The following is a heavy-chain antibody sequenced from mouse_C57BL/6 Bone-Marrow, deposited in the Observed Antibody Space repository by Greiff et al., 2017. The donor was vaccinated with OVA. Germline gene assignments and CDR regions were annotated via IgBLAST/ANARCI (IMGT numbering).Heavy chain of an antibody. CDR3: ARDDYDRGYAMDY. D-gene: IGHD2-4*01. Sequence: QVQLQQPGAELVMPGASVKLSCKASGYTFTSYWMHWVKQRPGQGLEWIGEIDPSDSYTNYNQKFKGKSTLTVDKSSSTAYMQLSSLTSEDSAVYDCARDDYDRGYAMDYWGQGTSVTVSS. CDR1: GYTFTSYW. V-gene: IGHV1-69*01. J-gene: IGHJ4*01. CDR2: IDPSDSYT.